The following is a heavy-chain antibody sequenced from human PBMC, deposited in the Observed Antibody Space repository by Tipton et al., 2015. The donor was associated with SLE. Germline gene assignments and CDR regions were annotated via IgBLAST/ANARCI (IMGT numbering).Heavy chain of an antibody. Sequence: TLSLTCTVSGGSISSGSYYWSWIRQPAGKGLEWIGHIYTSGSTNYNPSLKSRVTISVDTSKNQFSLKLSSVTAADTAVYYCARAVPGVYYYYYYMDVWGKGTTVTVSS. CDR3: ARAVPGVYYYYYYMDV. V-gene: IGHV4-61*09. CDR1: GGSISSGSYY. CDR2: IYTSGST. J-gene: IGHJ6*03. D-gene: IGHD1-14*01.